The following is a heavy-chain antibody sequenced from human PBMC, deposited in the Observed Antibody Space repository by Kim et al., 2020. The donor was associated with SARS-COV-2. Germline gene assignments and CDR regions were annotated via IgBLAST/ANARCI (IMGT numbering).Heavy chain of an antibody. CDR1: GGTFSSYA. J-gene: IGHJ4*02. Sequence: SVKVSCKASGGTFSSYAISWERQAPGQGLEWMGGIIPIFGTANYAQKFQGRVTITADESTSTAYMELSSLRSEDTAVYYCAVLGDYYDSSGYMVDYWGQGTLVTVSS. CDR2: IIPIFGTA. V-gene: IGHV1-69*13. CDR3: AVLGDYYDSSGYMVDY. D-gene: IGHD3-22*01.